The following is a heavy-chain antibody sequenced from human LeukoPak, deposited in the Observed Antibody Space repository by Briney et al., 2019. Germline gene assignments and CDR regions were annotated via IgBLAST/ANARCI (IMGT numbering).Heavy chain of an antibody. CDR1: GYSFTSYW. CDR2: IYPGDSDT. D-gene: IGHD3-22*01. CDR3: ARGLFAYYYDSSGYRGYFDY. Sequence: GESLQISCKGSGYSFTSYWIGWVRQMPGKGLEWMGIIYPGDSDTRYSPSFQGQVTISADKSISTAYLQWSRLKASNTAMYYCARGLFAYYYDSSGYRGYFDYWGQGTLVTVSS. J-gene: IGHJ4*02. V-gene: IGHV5-51*01.